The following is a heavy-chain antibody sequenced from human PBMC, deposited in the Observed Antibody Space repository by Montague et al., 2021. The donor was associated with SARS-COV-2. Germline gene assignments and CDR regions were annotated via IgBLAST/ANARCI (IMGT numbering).Heavy chain of an antibody. J-gene: IGHJ4*02. CDR1: GGSISSSSYY. D-gene: IGHD3-3*01. Sequence: SETLSLTCTVSGGSISSSSYYWGWIRQPPGKGLEWIGSIYYSGSTYYNPSLKSRVTISVDTSKNQFSLKLSSVTAADTAVYYCARKASSGITIIGVVTASYYFDYWGQGTLVTVSS. CDR2: IYYSGST. CDR3: ARKASSGITIIGVVTASYYFDY. V-gene: IGHV4-39*01.